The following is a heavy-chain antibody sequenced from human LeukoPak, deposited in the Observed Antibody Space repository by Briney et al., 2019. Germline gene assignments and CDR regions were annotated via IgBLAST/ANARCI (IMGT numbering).Heavy chain of an antibody. V-gene: IGHV4-34*01. D-gene: IGHD6-13*01. CDR2: INHSGST. CDR1: GGSFSSYY. Sequence: SETLSLTCAVYGGSFSSYYWSWIRQPPGKGLEWIGEINHSGSTNYNPSLKSRATISVDTSKNQFSLKLSSVTAADTAVYYCARGQGGSSWYHPRSPFDYWGQGTLVTVSS. CDR3: ARGQGGSSWYHPRSPFDY. J-gene: IGHJ4*02.